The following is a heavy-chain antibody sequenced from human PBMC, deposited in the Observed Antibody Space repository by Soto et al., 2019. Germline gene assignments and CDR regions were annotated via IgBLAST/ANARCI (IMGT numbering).Heavy chain of an antibody. D-gene: IGHD2-21*02. J-gene: IGHJ2*01. V-gene: IGHV4-39*01. Sequence: SETLSLTCTVSGGSISSSSYYWGWIRQPPGKGLEWIGSIYYSGSTYYNPSLKSRVTISVDTSKNQFSLKLSSVTAADTAVYYCARTLGDGSYWYFDLWGRGTLVTVSS. CDR1: GGSISSSSYY. CDR2: IYYSGST. CDR3: ARTLGDGSYWYFDL.